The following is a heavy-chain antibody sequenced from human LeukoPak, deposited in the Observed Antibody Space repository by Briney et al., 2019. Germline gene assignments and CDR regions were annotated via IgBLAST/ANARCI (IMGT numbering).Heavy chain of an antibody. J-gene: IGHJ4*02. V-gene: IGHV3-30*03. CDR1: GFTFSSYG. D-gene: IGHD3-10*01. CDR3: ARAMVRGVITPYYFDY. CDR2: ITYDDFYK. Sequence: GGSLRLSCAASGFTFSSYGMHWVRQAPGKGLEWVALITYDDFYKYYGDSVKGRFTISRDNSKNTLYLQMNSLRAEDTAVYYCARAMVRGVITPYYFDYWGQGTLVTVSS.